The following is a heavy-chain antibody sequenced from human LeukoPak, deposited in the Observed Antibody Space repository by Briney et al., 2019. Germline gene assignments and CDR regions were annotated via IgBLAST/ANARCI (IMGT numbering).Heavy chain of an antibody. D-gene: IGHD4-11*01. CDR3: ARRGISYSNYHYGMDV. CDR2: ITASGTAM. CDR1: GFTFSSYS. J-gene: IGHJ6*02. Sequence: GGSLRLSCAASGFTFSSYSMNWVRQAPGKGLEWVSHITASGTAMFYADSVKGRFTISRDNAKNSLYLQMNSLRDEDTAVYYCARRGISYSNYHYGMDVWGQGTTVTVSS. V-gene: IGHV3-48*02.